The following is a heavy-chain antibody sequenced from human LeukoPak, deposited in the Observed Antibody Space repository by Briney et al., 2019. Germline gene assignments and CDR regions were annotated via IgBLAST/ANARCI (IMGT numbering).Heavy chain of an antibody. CDR1: GFTFSSYA. V-gene: IGHV3-23*01. J-gene: IGHJ4*02. D-gene: IGHD2-21*02. CDR2: ISGSGGTT. Sequence: GGSLRLSCAASGFTFSSYAMSWVRQAPGKGVVWVSGISGSGGTTYYADSVKGRFTISRDNSKNTYLQMNSLRAEDTAAYYCAKDSRSTLPRGRLDYWGQGTLVTVSS. CDR3: AKDSRSTLPRGRLDY.